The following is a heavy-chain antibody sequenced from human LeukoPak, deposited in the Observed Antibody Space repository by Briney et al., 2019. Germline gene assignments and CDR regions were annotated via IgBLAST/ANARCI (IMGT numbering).Heavy chain of an antibody. CDR1: GFTFNTYT. V-gene: IGHV3-48*01. CDR3: ARDQGPYSSSWYVPAY. J-gene: IGHJ4*02. Sequence: GGSLRLSCAASGFTFNTYTMNWVRQAPGKGLEWVSYISGSSGIIDYADSVRGRFTISRDNSKNTLYLQMNSLRAEDTAVYYCARDQGPYSSSWYVPAYWGQGTLVTVSS. CDR2: ISGSSGII. D-gene: IGHD6-13*01.